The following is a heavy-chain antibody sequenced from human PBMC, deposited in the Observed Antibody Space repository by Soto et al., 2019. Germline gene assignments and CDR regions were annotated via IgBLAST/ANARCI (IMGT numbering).Heavy chain of an antibody. CDR1: GFTFSSYG. Sequence: QVQLVESGGGVVQPGRSLRLSCVASGFTFSSYGMHWVRQAPGKGLEWVAVISYDGSNKYYADSEKGRFTLSRDNSKNPLNLRLNRLRAEDTAVYYCAHERDHGDYLRYSQQRGQGTLVTVSS. D-gene: IGHD4-17*01. CDR3: AHERDHGDYLRYSQQ. V-gene: IGHV3-30*18. J-gene: IGHJ1*01. CDR2: ISYDGSNK.